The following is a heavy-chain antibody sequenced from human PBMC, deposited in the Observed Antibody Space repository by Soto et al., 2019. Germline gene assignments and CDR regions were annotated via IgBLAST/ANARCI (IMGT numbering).Heavy chain of an antibody. J-gene: IGHJ4*02. V-gene: IGHV3-30-3*01. CDR2: ISYDGSNK. CDR1: GFTFSSYA. Sequence: QVQLVESGGGVVQPGRSLRLSCAASGFTFSSYAMHWVRQAPGKGLEWVAVISYDGSNKYYADSVKGRFTISRDNSKNTLYLQMNSLRAEDTAVYYCARDTGPLDYWGQGTLVTVSS. CDR3: ARDTGPLDY. D-gene: IGHD4-17*01.